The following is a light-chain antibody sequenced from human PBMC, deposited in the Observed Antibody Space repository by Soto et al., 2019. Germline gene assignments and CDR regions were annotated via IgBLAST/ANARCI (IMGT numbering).Light chain of an antibody. CDR1: QSVSSSY. J-gene: IGKJ1*01. CDR3: QQYKNWPRT. CDR2: GAS. V-gene: IGKV3-20*01. Sequence: ELVLTQSPGTLPLSPGERATLSCRASQSVSSSYVAWYQQKPGQATRLLIYGASSRATGIPDRGSGRGSGTEGTLTISSLQSEDFAVYYCQQYKNWPRTFGQGTKVDIK.